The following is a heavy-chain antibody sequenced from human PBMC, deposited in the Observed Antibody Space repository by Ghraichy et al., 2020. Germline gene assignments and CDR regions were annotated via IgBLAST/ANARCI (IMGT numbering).Heavy chain of an antibody. CDR2: ISSNGGHI. Sequence: GGSLRLSCAASGFTFSSYAMHWVRQAPGKGLEYVSAISSNGGHIYYANSVKGRFTISRDNSKNTLYLQMGSLRDEDMAVYYCARGDQEPRLPKYYLDYWGQRTLVTVSS. V-gene: IGHV3-64*01. CDR3: ARGDQEPRLPKYYLDY. J-gene: IGHJ4*02. CDR1: GFTFSSYA. D-gene: IGHD1-14*01.